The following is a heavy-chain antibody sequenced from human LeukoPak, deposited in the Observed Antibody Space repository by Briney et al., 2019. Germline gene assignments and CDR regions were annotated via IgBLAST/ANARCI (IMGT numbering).Heavy chain of an antibody. Sequence: ASVKVSCTASGYTFTSYAMNWVRQAPGQGLEWMGWINTNTGNPTYAQGFTGRFVFSLDTSVSTAYLQISSLKAEDTAVYYCARGALVVVAATPWDFDYWGQGTLVTVSS. CDR1: GYTFTSYA. CDR2: INTNTGNP. CDR3: ARGALVVVAATPWDFDY. J-gene: IGHJ4*02. V-gene: IGHV7-4-1*02. D-gene: IGHD2-15*01.